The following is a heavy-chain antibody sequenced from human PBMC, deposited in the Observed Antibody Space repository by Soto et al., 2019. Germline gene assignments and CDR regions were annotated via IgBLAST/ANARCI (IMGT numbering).Heavy chain of an antibody. V-gene: IGHV1-18*04. CDR2: ISTYNTNT. Sequence: QVQLVQSGAEVKNPGASVTVSCKASGERFTTYGISWVRQAPGQGLEWMGWISTYNTNTNYAPKFQGRLLLTTDTSTTTANMELISLRPDDTAVYYCARWAGQVRDYGGPFDYWGQGTLVTVSS. CDR3: ARWAGQVRDYGGPFDY. D-gene: IGHD4-17*01. CDR1: GERFTTYG. J-gene: IGHJ4*02.